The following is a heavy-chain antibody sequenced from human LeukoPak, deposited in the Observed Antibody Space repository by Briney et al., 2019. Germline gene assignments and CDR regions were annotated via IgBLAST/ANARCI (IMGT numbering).Heavy chain of an antibody. Sequence: GGSLRLSCAGSGFIFNNYAMHWVRQPPGKGLEWVSGISWNSGSIDYADSVKGRFTISRDNAKNSLYLQMNSLGVEDTAFYYCAKDNRRHYTSGPNPDSLHWGQGALVTVSS. V-gene: IGHV3-9*01. CDR2: ISWNSGSI. J-gene: IGHJ4*02. CDR3: AKDNRRHYTSGPNPDSLH. D-gene: IGHD6-19*01. CDR1: GFIFNNYA.